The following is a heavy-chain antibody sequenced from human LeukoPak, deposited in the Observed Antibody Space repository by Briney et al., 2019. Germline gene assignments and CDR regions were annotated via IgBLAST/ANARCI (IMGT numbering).Heavy chain of an antibody. J-gene: IGHJ4*02. D-gene: IGHD6-19*01. Sequence: GGSLRLSCVASGFTFDTYSMNWIRQAPGKGLEWTSYITDDSKTMYYADSVKGRFTISRGNAKNALYLQMNSLRGEDTAVYYCVARGGWARFDYWGQGTLVTVSS. CDR1: GFTFDTYS. CDR3: VARGGWARFDY. V-gene: IGHV3-48*04. CDR2: ITDDSKTM.